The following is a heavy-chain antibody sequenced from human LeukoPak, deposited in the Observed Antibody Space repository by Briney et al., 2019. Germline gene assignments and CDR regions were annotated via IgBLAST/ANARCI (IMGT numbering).Heavy chain of an antibody. V-gene: IGHV1-18*01. CDR3: ARDRAAYDLWSGPNLEVDP. CDR2: ISAYNGNT. D-gene: IGHD3-3*01. CDR1: GYTFTSYG. Sequence: ASVKVSCKASGYTFTSYGISWVRQAPGQGLEWMGWISAYNGNTNYAQKLQGRVTMTTDTSTSTAYMELRSLRSDDTAVYYCARDRAAYDLWSGPNLEVDPWGQGTLVTVSS. J-gene: IGHJ5*02.